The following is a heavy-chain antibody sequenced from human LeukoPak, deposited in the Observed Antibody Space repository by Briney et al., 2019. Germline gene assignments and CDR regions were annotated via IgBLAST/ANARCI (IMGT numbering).Heavy chain of an antibody. CDR2: INWNGGSI. D-gene: IGHD6-19*01. CDR1: GFTFYVYG. V-gene: IGHV3-20*04. CDR3: ARDVRTGWYIDY. Sequence: GGSLRLSCAASGFTFYVYGMSCVPHAPGEGLECVSGINWNGGSIVYADSVRGRFTISRDNAKNSLYLQMNSRRAEDTALYYCARDVRTGWYIDYGGQGTLVTVS. J-gene: IGHJ4*02.